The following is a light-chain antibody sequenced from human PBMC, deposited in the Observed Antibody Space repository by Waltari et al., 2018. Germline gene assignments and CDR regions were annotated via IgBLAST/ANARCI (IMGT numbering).Light chain of an antibody. CDR1: SPNIGAGYD. J-gene: IGLJ3*02. CDR3: QSYDSSVSAWV. V-gene: IGLV1-40*01. Sequence: QSVLTQPPSVSGAPGQSITISCTGSSPNIGAGYDVHGYQHLPGTAPKLLIYGHNNRPSGVPDRFSGSKSGTSASLAITGLQAEDEADYYCQSYDSSVSAWVFGGGTKLTVV. CDR2: GHN.